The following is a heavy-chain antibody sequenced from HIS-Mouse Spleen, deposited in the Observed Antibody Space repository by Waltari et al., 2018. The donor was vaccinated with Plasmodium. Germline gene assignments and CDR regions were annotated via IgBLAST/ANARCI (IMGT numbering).Heavy chain of an antibody. D-gene: IGHD3-3*01. Sequence: LVKPGGSLRLSCAASGFTFSSYSMNWVRQAPGKGVELVSSIYSSSSYKYYTDSGKCRFTISRDNAKNSLYLQMNSLRAEDTAVYYCARDTRLEVRSYWYFDLWGRGTLVTVSS. J-gene: IGHJ2*01. CDR1: GFTFSSYS. V-gene: IGHV3-21*01. CDR3: ARDTRLEVRSYWYFDL. CDR2: IYSSSSYK.